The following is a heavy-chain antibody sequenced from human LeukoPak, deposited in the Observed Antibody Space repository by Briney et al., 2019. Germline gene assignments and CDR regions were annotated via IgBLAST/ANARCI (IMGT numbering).Heavy chain of an antibody. CDR1: GFTFSRYG. J-gene: IGHJ4*02. D-gene: IGHD3-10*01. V-gene: IGHV3-33*01. CDR3: ARGDYYGSRRLDY. CDR2: IWYDGSNE. Sequence: GGSLRLSCAASGFTFSRYGMHWVRQAPGKGLEWVAVIWYDGSNENYGDSVQGRFTISRDNVKNSLYLQMNSLRDEDTAVYYCARGDYYGSRRLDYWGQGALVTASS.